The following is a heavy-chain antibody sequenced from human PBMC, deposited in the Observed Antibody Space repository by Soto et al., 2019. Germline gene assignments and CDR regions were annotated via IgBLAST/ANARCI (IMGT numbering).Heavy chain of an antibody. J-gene: IGHJ4*02. D-gene: IGHD3-10*01. Sequence: QVQLVESGGGVVQPGRSLRLSCAASGFTFSSYGMHWVRQAPGKGLEWVAVISYDGSNKYYADSVKGRFTISRDNSKNTLYLQLNCLRAEDTAVYYCAKDLTGDGDYWGQGPLVTVSS. CDR2: ISYDGSNK. V-gene: IGHV3-30*18. CDR1: GFTFSSYG. CDR3: AKDLTGDGDY.